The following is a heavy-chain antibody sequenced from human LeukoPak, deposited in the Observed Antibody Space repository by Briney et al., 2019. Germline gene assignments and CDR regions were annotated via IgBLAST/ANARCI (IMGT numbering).Heavy chain of an antibody. D-gene: IGHD1-26*01. J-gene: IGHJ4*02. CDR2: ISYDGTNK. CDR1: GFIFSSYA. CDR3: AREGIVGATFYFDY. V-gene: IGHV3-30-3*01. Sequence: PGRSLRLSCAASGFIFSSYAMHWVRQAPGKGLEWVAVISYDGTNKYYADSVKGRFTISSDNSKNTLYLQMNSLRAEDTAVYYCAREGIVGATFYFDYWGQGTLVTVSS.